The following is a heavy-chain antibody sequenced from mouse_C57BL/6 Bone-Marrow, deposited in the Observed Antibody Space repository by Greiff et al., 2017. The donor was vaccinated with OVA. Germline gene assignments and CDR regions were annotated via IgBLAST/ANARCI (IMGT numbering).Heavy chain of an antibody. CDR2: IYPRSGNT. D-gene: IGHD1-1*01. CDR1: GYTFTSYG. Sequence: QVQLQQSGAELARPGASVKLSCKASGYTFTSYGISWVKQRTGQGLEWIGEIYPRSGNTYYNEKFKGKATMTADKSSSTAYMEIRSLTSEDSAVYFCARDYGSHYWYFDVWGTGTTVTVSS. CDR3: ARDYGSHYWYFDV. V-gene: IGHV1-81*01. J-gene: IGHJ1*03.